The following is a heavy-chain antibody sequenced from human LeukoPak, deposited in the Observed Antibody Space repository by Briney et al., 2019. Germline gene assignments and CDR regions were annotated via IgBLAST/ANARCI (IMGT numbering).Heavy chain of an antibody. V-gene: IGHV4-59*12. J-gene: IGHJ4*02. CDR1: GGSISTYY. CDR2: IYYSGST. Sequence: SETLSLTCTVSGGSISTYYWSWIRQPPGKGLEWIGYIYYSGSTNYNPSLKSRVTISVDTSKNQFSLKLSSVTAADTAVYYCAQSVVVAASDYWGQGTLVTVSS. CDR3: AQSVVVAASDY. D-gene: IGHD2-15*01.